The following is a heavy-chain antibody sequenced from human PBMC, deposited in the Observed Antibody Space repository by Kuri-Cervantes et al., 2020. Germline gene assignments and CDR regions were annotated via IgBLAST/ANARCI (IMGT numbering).Heavy chain of an antibody. D-gene: IGHD4-17*01. CDR3: ARDFFQTTTVTTSFDY. Sequence: GESLKISCAASGFTFSSYSMNWVRQAPGKGLEWVSSISSSSSYIYYADSVKGRFTISRANAKNSLYLQMNSLRAEDTAVYYCARDFFQTTTVTTSFDYWGQGTLVTVSS. CDR2: ISSSSSYI. CDR1: GFTFSSYS. J-gene: IGHJ4*02. V-gene: IGHV3-21*01.